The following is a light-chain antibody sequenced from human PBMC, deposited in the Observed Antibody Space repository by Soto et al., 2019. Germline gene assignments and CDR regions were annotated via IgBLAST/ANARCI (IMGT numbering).Light chain of an antibody. CDR1: QSLSSW. Sequence: DIQMTQSPSTLSASVGDRVTLTCRASQSLSSWLAWYQQKPGKAPKLLIYDASSLESGIPSRFSGTGSGTEFTLTISSLQPDAFATYYCQQYNTFYSFGQGTKLEIK. V-gene: IGKV1-5*01. J-gene: IGKJ2*03. CDR2: DAS. CDR3: QQYNTFYS.